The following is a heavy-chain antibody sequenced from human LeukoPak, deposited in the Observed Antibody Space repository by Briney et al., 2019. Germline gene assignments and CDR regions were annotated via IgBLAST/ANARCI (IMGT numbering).Heavy chain of an antibody. Sequence: ASVKVSCKASGYTLTGYYMHWVRQAPGQGLEWMGWINPHSGGTNYAQKFQGRVTMTRDTSISTAYMELSRLRSDDTAVYYCARTPPLRYFDWLLAFDYWGQGTLVTVSS. D-gene: IGHD3-9*01. CDR1: GYTLTGYY. CDR2: INPHSGGT. V-gene: IGHV1-2*02. J-gene: IGHJ4*02. CDR3: ARTPPLRYFDWLLAFDY.